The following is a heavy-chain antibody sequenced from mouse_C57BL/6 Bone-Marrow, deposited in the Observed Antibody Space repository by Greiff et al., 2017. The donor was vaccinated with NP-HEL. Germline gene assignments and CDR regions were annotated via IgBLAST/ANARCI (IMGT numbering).Heavy chain of an antibody. CDR3: ERRHYGSSFYAMDY. CDR2: INPNYGTT. Sequence: EVKLQQSGPELVKPGASVKISCKASGYSFTDYNMNWVKQSTGKSLEWIGVINPNYGTTSYNQKFKGKATLTVDQSSSTAYMQLNSLTSEDSAGYDCERRHYGSSFYAMDYWGQGTSVTVSS. V-gene: IGHV1-39*01. D-gene: IGHD1-1*01. CDR1: GYSFTDYN. J-gene: IGHJ4*01.